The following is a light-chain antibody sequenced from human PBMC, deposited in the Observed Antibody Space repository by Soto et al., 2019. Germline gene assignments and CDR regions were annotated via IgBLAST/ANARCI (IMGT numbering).Light chain of an antibody. CDR3: QTWGTGIRV. Sequence: QSVLTQSPSASASLGASVKLTCTLSSGHSSYAIAWHQQQPEKGPRYLMKLNSDGSHSKGDGIPDRFSGSSSGAECYLTISSLQSEDEADYYCQTWGTGIRVFGGGTQLTVL. V-gene: IGLV4-69*01. J-gene: IGLJ3*02. CDR1: SGHSSYA. CDR2: LNSDGSH.